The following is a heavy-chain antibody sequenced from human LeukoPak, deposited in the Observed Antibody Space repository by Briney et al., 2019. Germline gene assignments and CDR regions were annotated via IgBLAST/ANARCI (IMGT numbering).Heavy chain of an antibody. CDR1: GFTFSSYG. D-gene: IGHD3-10*01. CDR2: IWYDGSNK. J-gene: IGHJ6*02. CDR3: ARDFGLYGMDV. Sequence: GGSLRLSCAASGFTFSSYGMPWVRQAPGKGLEWVAVIWYDGSNKYYADSVKGRFTISRDNSKNTLYLQMNSLRAEDTAVYYCARDFGLYGMDVWGQGTTVTVSS. V-gene: IGHV3-33*08.